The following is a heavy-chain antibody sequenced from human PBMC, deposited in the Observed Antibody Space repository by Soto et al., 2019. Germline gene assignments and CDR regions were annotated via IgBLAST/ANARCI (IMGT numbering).Heavy chain of an antibody. CDR3: ATHPPYGPLDH. Sequence: QLQLQESGPGLVKPSETLSLTCTVSGGSISSSSNHWGWIRQPPGKGLEWIGNIYYIENTYYNPSLKSRVTISVDTSKNRFSLRLTSVTAADTAVYYCATHPPYGPLDHWGQGTLVTVSS. D-gene: IGHD4-17*01. V-gene: IGHV4-39*01. CDR2: IYYIENT. J-gene: IGHJ4*02. CDR1: GGSISSSSNH.